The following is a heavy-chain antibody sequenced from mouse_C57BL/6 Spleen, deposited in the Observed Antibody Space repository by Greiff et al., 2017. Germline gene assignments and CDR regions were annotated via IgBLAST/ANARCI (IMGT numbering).Heavy chain of an antibody. CDR1: GYTFTSYG. CDR3: ARFDYYGSSYGYAMDY. D-gene: IGHD1-1*01. V-gene: IGHV1-81*01. J-gene: IGHJ4*01. Sequence: QVQLQQSGAELARPGASVKLSCKASGYTFTSYGISWVKQRTGQGLEWIGEIYPRSGNTYYNEKFKGKATLTADKSSSTAYMELRSLTSEDSAVYFCARFDYYGSSYGYAMDYWGQGTSVTVSS. CDR2: IYPRSGNT.